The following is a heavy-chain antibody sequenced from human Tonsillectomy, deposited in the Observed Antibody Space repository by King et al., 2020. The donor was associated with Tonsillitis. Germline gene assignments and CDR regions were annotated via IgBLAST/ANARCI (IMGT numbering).Heavy chain of an antibody. V-gene: IGHV3-66*01. J-gene: IGHJ4*02. CDR2: IYSDGRR. CDR1: GFTVSSKY. D-gene: IGHD6-19*01. CDR3: ARWTGIAXAGXXDY. Sequence: VQLVESGGNLVQPGGSLRLSCAASGFTVSSKYMTWVRQAPGKGLEWVSAIYSDGRRYYTDSVRGRFSISRDDSRNTVALEMNDLRVGDTAVYYCARWTGIAXAGXXDYXGXGILVTVXS.